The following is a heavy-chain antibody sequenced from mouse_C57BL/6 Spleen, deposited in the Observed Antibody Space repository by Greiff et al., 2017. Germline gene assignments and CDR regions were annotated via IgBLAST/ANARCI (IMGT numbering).Heavy chain of an antibody. V-gene: IGHV14-3*01. CDR3: ARREGIYYDYLGY. D-gene: IGHD2-4*01. J-gene: IGHJ4*01. CDR2: IAPANGNT. Sequence: EVQLPQSVAELVRPGASVKLSCTASGFNIKNTDMHWVQPRPEQGLEWIGRIAPANGNTKYAPKFQGKATITADTSSNTAYLQLSSLTSEDTAIYFCARREGIYYDYLGYWGQGTSVTVSS. CDR1: GFNIKNTD.